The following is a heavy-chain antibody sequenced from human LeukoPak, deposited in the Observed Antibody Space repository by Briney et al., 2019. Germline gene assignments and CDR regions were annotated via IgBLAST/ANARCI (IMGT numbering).Heavy chain of an antibody. D-gene: IGHD4-17*01. CDR2: IWYNGSNK. CDR3: ARELSYGDYGDY. CDR1: GFTFSSYG. V-gene: IGHV3-33*01. J-gene: IGHJ4*02. Sequence: GRSLRLSCAASGFTFSSYGMHWVRQAPGKGLEWVAVIWYNGSNKYYADSVKGRFTISRDNSKNTLYLQMNSLRAEDTAVYYCARELSYGDYGDYWGQGTLVTVSS.